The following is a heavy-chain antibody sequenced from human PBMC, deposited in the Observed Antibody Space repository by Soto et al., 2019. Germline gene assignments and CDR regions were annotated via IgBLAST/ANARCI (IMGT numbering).Heavy chain of an antibody. CDR3: ARNTMVRGVIITGAFDI. J-gene: IGHJ3*02. V-gene: IGHV1-69*06. CDR2: IIPIFGTA. D-gene: IGHD3-10*01. CDR1: GGTFSSYA. Sequence: EASVKVSCKASGGTFSSYAISWVRQAPGQGLEWMGGIIPIFGTANYAQKFQGRVTITADKSTSTAYMELSSLRSEDTAVYYCARNTMVRGVIITGAFDIWGQGTMVTVSS.